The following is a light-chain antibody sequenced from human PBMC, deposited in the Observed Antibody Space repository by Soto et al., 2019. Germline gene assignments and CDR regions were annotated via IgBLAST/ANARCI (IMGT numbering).Light chain of an antibody. V-gene: IGLV2-14*03. CDR2: DVN. Sequence: QSALTQPASVSGSPGQSITFSCTGTSSDVGSYDYVSWHQQYPGKAPKLIIYDVNNRPSGVSSRFSGSKSGNTASLTISGLQPEDEADYYCCAYSTSGTHVFGTGTKLTVL. CDR3: CAYSTSGTHV. J-gene: IGLJ1*01. CDR1: SSDVGSYDY.